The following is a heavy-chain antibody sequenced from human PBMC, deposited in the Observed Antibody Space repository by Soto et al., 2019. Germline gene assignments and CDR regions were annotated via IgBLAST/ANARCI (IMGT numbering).Heavy chain of an antibody. CDR2: IYYSGST. J-gene: IGHJ5*02. CDR1: GGSISSYY. CDR3: ARGFRRSGYRAGGFDP. V-gene: IGHV4-59*01. Sequence: SETLSLTCTVSGGSISSYYWSWIRQPPGKGLEWIGYIYYSGSTNYNPSLKSRVTISVDTSKNQFSLKLSSVTAADTAVYYCARGFRRSGYRAGGFDPWGQGTLVTVSS. D-gene: IGHD5-12*01.